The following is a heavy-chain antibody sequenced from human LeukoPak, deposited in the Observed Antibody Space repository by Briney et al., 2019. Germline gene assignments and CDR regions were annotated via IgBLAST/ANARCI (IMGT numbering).Heavy chain of an antibody. CDR3: VTNRATTGSFWGVLDY. Sequence: GASVKVSCKASGYTFTSYAMHWVRQAPGQRLEWMGWINAGNGNTKYSQKFQGRVTITRDTSASTAYMELSSLRSEDTAVYYCVTNRATTGSFWGVLDYWGQGTLVTVSS. CDR1: GYTFTSYA. J-gene: IGHJ4*02. V-gene: IGHV1-3*01. D-gene: IGHD1-26*01. CDR2: INAGNGNT.